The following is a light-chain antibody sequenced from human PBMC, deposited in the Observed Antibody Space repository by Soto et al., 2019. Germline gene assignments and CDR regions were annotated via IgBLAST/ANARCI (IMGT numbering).Light chain of an antibody. Sequence: MTQSPATVSVSPGESATLSCRASQSVSSYLAWYQQKPGQAPRLLIYDASNRATGIPARFSGSGSGTDFTLTISSLEPEDFAVYYCQQRSNWPLTFGGGTKVDIK. V-gene: IGKV3-11*01. CDR2: DAS. J-gene: IGKJ4*01. CDR3: QQRSNWPLT. CDR1: QSVSSY.